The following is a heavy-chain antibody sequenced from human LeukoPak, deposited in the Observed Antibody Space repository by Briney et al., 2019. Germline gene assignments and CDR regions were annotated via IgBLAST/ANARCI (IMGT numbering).Heavy chain of an antibody. CDR2: IYSGGST. V-gene: IGHV3-66*01. CDR1: GFTVSSNY. D-gene: IGHD3-10*01. Sequence: GGSLRLSCAASGFTVSSNYMSWVRQAPGKGLEWVSVIYSGGSTYYADSVKGRFTISRDNSKNTLYLQMNSLRAEDTAVYYCARDGPMVRGAEGMDVWGQGTTVTVSS. CDR3: ARDGPMVRGAEGMDV. J-gene: IGHJ6*02.